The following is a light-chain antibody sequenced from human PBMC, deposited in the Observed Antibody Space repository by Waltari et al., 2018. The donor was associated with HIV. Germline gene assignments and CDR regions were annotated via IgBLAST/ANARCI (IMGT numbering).Light chain of an antibody. CDR2: DDV. J-gene: IGLJ2*01. Sequence: SYVLTQAPSLSVAQAQTATISCGHIGRNSVQRYRQKPERAPLVFVLDDVDRSSGNPARFSGARSGERATLTIRGVEAGDEADYFCQVWDRSYKEAVFGGGT. V-gene: IGLV3-21*02. CDR3: QVWDRSYKEAV. CDR1: HIGRNS.